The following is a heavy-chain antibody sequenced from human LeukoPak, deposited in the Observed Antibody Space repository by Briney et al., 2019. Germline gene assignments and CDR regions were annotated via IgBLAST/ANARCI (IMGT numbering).Heavy chain of an antibody. CDR2: IGSSPTYT. CDR1: RFSFSTYS. V-gene: IGHV3-21*06. J-gene: IGHJ4*02. Sequence: AGGSLRLSCAASRFSFSTYSMNWVRQAPGKGLEWVSSIGSSPTYTFYAASVKGRFTISRDNAKNSLFLQMNSLTAEDTAVYYCTRDPSDYWGQGTLVTVSS. CDR3: TRDPSDY.